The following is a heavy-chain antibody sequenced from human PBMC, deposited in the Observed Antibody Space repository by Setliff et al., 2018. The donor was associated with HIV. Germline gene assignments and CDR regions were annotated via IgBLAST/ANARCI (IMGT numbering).Heavy chain of an antibody. D-gene: IGHD6-13*01. Sequence: GGSLRLSCAASGFTFSSYSINWVRQAPGKGLEWVSYISSGSRTIYYADSVKGRFTISRDNAKNSVYLQMNSLRAEDTAVYYCARGGSNSWSPFDYWGQGTLVTVSS. CDR2: ISSGSRTI. CDR1: GFTFSSYS. J-gene: IGHJ4*02. CDR3: ARGGSNSWSPFDY. V-gene: IGHV3-48*01.